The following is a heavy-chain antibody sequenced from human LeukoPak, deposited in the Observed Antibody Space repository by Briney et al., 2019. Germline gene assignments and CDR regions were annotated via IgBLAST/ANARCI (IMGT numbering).Heavy chain of an antibody. CDR2: ISYSGTT. V-gene: IGHV4-39*07. J-gene: IGHJ4*02. CDR1: GGSVSTSGYY. D-gene: IGHD1-7*01. Sequence: SETLSLTCTVSGGSVSTSGYYWGWIRQPPGKGLEWIGIISYSGTTYYDPSLKSRVTISIDTSKNQFSLNLRSVTAADTAVYYCAGGDQLELQDYWGQGTLVTVSS. CDR3: AGGDQLELQDY.